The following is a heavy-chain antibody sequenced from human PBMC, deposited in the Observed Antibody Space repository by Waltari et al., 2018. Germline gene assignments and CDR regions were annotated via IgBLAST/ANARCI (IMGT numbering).Heavy chain of an antibody. J-gene: IGHJ4*02. Sequence: EVQLVESGGGLVQPGGSLRLSCAASGFTFSRYWTQWVRQAPGKGLVWVSRVERDGRSTTDADSVKGRFTISRDNATNTLYLQMDSLRVEDTAVYYCAGGSGWLTDSWGQGTLVTVSS. CDR2: VERDGRST. V-gene: IGHV3-74*01. CDR3: AGGSGWLTDS. CDR1: GFTFSRYW. D-gene: IGHD6-19*01.